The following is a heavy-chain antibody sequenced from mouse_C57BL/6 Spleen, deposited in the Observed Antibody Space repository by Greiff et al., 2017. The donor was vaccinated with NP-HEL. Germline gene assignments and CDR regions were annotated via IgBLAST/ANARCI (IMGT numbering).Heavy chain of an antibody. D-gene: IGHD3-2*02. CDR2: IDPETGGT. Sequence: QVQLQQSGAELVRPGASVTLSCKASGYTFTDYEMHWVKQTPVHGLEWIGAIDPETGGTAYNQKFKGKAILTADKSSSTAYMELRSLTSEDSAVYYCTRQGAQATGDYAMDYWGQGTSVTVSS. CDR3: TRQGAQATGDYAMDY. J-gene: IGHJ4*01. V-gene: IGHV1-15*01. CDR1: GYTFTDYE.